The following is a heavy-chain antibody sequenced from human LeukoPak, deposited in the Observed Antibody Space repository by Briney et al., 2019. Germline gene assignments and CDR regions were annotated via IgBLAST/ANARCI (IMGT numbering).Heavy chain of an antibody. Sequence: TGGSLRLSCAASGFTFSSYAMHWVRQAPGKGLEWVAVISYDGSNKYYADSVKGRFTISRDNSKNTLYLQMNSLRAEDTAVYYCAKVGLTVTTILDYFDYWGQGTLVTVSS. CDR1: GFTFSSYA. V-gene: IGHV3-30*18. D-gene: IGHD4-11*01. CDR2: ISYDGSNK. J-gene: IGHJ4*02. CDR3: AKVGLTVTTILDYFDY.